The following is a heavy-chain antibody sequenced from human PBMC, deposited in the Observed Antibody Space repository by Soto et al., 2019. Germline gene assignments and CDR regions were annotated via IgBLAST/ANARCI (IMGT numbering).Heavy chain of an antibody. Sequence: EVQLLESGGGLVQPGGSLRLSCVASGITFNTFAMTWVRQAPGKGLEWVSSIDKSGYVTYYADSVKGRFTSSRDNSKSTLYLQMNSLRGEDMATYYCARIASGSYSDFRGQGTLVTVSS. J-gene: IGHJ4*02. CDR3: ARIASGSYSDF. V-gene: IGHV3-23*05. CDR2: IDKSGYVT. CDR1: GITFNTFA. D-gene: IGHD1-26*01.